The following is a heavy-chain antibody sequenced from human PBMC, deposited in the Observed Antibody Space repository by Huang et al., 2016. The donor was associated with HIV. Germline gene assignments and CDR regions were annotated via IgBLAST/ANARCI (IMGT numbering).Heavy chain of an antibody. V-gene: IGHV3-11*01. D-gene: IGHD6-19*01. CDR1: GFNFGDYY. CDR3: ARVRLGSGWSFDH. Sequence: QVHLVESGGGLVKPGGSLRLSCAASGFNFGDYYMSWIRQAPGKGLEWLSLMSSTSSSMYYADSVRGRFTVSRDNAKNSLYLQMDSLTAEDTAVYFCARVRLGSGWSFDHWGQGTLGTVSS. J-gene: IGHJ4*02. CDR2: MSSTSSSM.